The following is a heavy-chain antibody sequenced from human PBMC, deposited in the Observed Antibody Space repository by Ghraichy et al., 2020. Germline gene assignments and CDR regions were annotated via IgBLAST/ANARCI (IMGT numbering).Heavy chain of an antibody. Sequence: GGSLRLSCVASGFTFDDYAMHWVRQAPGKGLEWVSGVNWNSDIIGYADSVKGRFTISRDNAKNSLYLEMNSLRAEDTAFYYCAKTLKNRVGLTGRFDPWGQGILVTVSS. CDR1: GFTFDDYA. CDR2: VNWNSDII. J-gene: IGHJ5*02. D-gene: IGHD1-26*01. CDR3: AKTLKNRVGLTGRFDP. V-gene: IGHV3-9*01.